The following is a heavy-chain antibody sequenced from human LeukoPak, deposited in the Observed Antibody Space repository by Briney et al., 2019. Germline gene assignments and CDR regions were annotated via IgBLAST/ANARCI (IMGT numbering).Heavy chain of an antibody. CDR1: GGSISSSSYY. CDR3: ARHSYSSSSMDY. J-gene: IGHJ4*02. D-gene: IGHD6-6*01. CDR2: IYYSGST. V-gene: IGHV4-39*01. Sequence: SETLSLTCTVSGGSISSSSYYWGWIRQPPGKGLEWIGSIYYSGSTYYNPSLKSRVTISVDTSKNQISLKLSSVTAADTAVYYCARHSYSSSSMDYWGQGTLVTVSS.